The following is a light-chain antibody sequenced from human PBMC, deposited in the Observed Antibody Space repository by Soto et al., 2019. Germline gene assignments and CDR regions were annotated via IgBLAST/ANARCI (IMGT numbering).Light chain of an antibody. J-gene: IGKJ1*01. Sequence: EIVMTQSAATLSVSPGERATLSCRASQSVSSNLAWYQQKPGQAPRLLIYGTSTRATGIPARFSGSGSGTEFTLTISSLQSEDFAVYYCQLYNNWPWTFGQGTKVEIK. CDR1: QSVSSN. V-gene: IGKV3-15*01. CDR3: QLYNNWPWT. CDR2: GTS.